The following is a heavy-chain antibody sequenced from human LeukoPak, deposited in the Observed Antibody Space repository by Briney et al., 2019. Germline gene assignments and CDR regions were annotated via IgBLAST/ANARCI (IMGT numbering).Heavy chain of an antibody. CDR2: IYPGDSDT. D-gene: IGHD2-21*02. V-gene: IGHV5-51*01. J-gene: IGHJ4*02. CDR3: AMCGGDCYPSYYFDY. Sequence: GESLQISCQGSGYSFTSYWIGWVRPMPGKGLEWMGIIYPGDSDTRYSPSFQGQVAISADKSISTAYLQWSSLKASDTAMYYCAMCGGDCYPSYYFDYWGQGTLVTVSS. CDR1: GYSFTSYW.